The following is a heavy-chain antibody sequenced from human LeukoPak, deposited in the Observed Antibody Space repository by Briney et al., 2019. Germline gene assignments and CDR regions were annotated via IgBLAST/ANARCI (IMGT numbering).Heavy chain of an antibody. J-gene: IGHJ4*02. V-gene: IGHV3-21*01. D-gene: IGHD5-18*01. Sequence: GGSLRLSCAASGFTFSDYSMNWVRQAPGKGLVWVVSISSSSPYIYYTDSVKGRFTISRDNAKNSLYLQMNSLRAEDTAVYYCARLYSRVGPFDYWGQGTLVTVSS. CDR1: GFTFSDYS. CDR3: ARLYSRVGPFDY. CDR2: ISSSSPYI.